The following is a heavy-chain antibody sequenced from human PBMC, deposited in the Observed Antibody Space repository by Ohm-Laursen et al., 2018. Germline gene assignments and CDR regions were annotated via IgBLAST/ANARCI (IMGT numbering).Heavy chain of an antibody. CDR3: AKVGDYVWGSYRNAFDI. J-gene: IGHJ3*02. CDR1: GFTVSSNY. V-gene: IGHV3-23*01. D-gene: IGHD3-16*02. CDR2: ISGSGGST. Sequence: SLRLSCSASGFTVSSNYMSWVRQAPGKGLEWVSAISGSGGSTYYADSVKGRFTISRDNSKNTLYLQMNSLRAEDTAVYYCAKVGDYVWGSYRNAFDIWGQGTMVTVSS.